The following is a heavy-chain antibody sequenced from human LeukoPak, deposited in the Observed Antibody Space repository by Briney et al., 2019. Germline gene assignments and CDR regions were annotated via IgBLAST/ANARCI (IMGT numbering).Heavy chain of an antibody. Sequence: ASETLSLTCTVSGGSISSSSYYWGWIRQPPGKGLEWIGSIYYSGSTYYNPSLKSRVTISVDTSKNQFSLKLSSVTAADTAVYYCARPRYSSSWFDYWGQETLVTVSS. CDR1: GGSISSSSYY. V-gene: IGHV4-39*01. CDR2: IYYSGST. D-gene: IGHD6-13*01. J-gene: IGHJ4*02. CDR3: ARPRYSSSWFDY.